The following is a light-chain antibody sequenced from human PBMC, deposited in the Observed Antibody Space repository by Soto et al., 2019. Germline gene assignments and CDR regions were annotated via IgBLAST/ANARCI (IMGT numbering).Light chain of an antibody. V-gene: IGKV3-11*01. CDR2: DAS. CDR1: QSVSSY. CDR3: QQRRYWLT. Sequence: EIVLTQSPATLSLSPGESATLSCRASQSVSSYLAWYQQKPGQAPRLLIYDASNRATGIPARFSGSGSGTDFTLTITYLEPEDSAVYYCQQRRYWLTFGGGTKVEIK. J-gene: IGKJ4*01.